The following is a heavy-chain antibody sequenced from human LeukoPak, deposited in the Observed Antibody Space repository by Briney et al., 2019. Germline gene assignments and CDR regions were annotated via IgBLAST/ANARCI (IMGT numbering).Heavy chain of an antibody. CDR3: GSGSYYEGFDY. D-gene: IGHD3-10*01. J-gene: IGHJ4*02. CDR2: IIPNSGAT. CDR1: GYTFTAYH. V-gene: IGHV1-2*06. Sequence: ASVKVSCKASGYTFTAYHMHWVRQAPGQGLEWMGRIIPNSGATNYAQNFQGRVTITADKSTSTAYMELSSLRSEDTAVYYCGSGSYYEGFDYWGQGTLVTVSS.